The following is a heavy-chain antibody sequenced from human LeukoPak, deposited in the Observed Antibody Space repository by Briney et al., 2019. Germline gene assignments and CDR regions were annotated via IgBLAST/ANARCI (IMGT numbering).Heavy chain of an antibody. CDR2: IYSGGST. CDR1: GFTVSSNY. CDR3: ARDDSSAGSGHEVY. V-gene: IGHV3-53*01. J-gene: IGHJ4*02. D-gene: IGHD2-15*01. Sequence: GGSLRLSCAASGFTVSSNYMSWVRQAPGKGLEWVSVIYSGGSTYYADSVKGRFTISRDNSKNTLYLQMNSLRAEDTAVYYCARDDSSAGSGHEVYWGQGTLVTVSS.